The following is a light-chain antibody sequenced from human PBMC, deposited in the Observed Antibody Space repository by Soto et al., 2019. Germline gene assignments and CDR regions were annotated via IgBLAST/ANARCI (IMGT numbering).Light chain of an antibody. CDR2: ATS. J-gene: IGKJ4*01. CDR3: QKYNSAPLT. V-gene: IGKV1-27*01. Sequence: DVQMTQSPSSLSAFVGDRVTITCRASQGIAPYLAWFQQKPGKVPKLLIYATSTLQSGVPSRFSGSGSGTDFTITINSLQPEDVGTYYCQKYNSAPLTFGGGTNVEIK. CDR1: QGIAPY.